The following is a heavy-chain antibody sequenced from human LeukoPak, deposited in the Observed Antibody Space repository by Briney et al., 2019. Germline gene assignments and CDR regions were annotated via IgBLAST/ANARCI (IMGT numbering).Heavy chain of an antibody. V-gene: IGHV1-2*02. D-gene: IGHD6-13*01. CDR2: INPNSGGT. CDR1: GYTFTGYY. CDR3: AVSSSYYYYYMDV. Sequence: ASVKVSCTASGYTFTGYYMHWVRQAPGQGLEWMGWINPNSGGTNYAQKFQGRVTMTRDTSISTAYMELSRLRSDDTAVYYCAVSSSYYYYYMDVWGKGTTVTVSS. J-gene: IGHJ6*03.